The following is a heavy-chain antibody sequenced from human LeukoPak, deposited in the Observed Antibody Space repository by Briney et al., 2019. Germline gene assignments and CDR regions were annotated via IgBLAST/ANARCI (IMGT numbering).Heavy chain of an antibody. CDR3: ARVGGRGAFDI. CDR1: GFTFSGYY. J-gene: IGHJ3*02. Sequence: PGGSLRLSCAASGFTFSGYYMSWIRQAPGQGLERVSYISSSGSTIYYADSLKGRFTISRDNAKNSLYLQIDSLRAEDTAVYYCARVGGRGAFDIWGQGTMVTVSS. CDR2: ISSSGSTI. V-gene: IGHV3-11*04.